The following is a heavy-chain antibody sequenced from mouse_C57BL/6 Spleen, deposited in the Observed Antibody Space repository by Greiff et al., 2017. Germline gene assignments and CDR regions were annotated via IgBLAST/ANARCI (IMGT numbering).Heavy chain of an antibody. D-gene: IGHD1-1*01. Sequence: QVQLQQSGAELVKPGASVKISCKASGYAFSSYWMNWVKQRPGKGLEWIGQICPGDGDTNYNGKFKGKATLTADKSSSTAYMQLSSLTSEDSAVYFCARFTTVVAGDYWGQGTTLTVSS. J-gene: IGHJ2*01. CDR3: ARFTTVVAGDY. V-gene: IGHV1-80*01. CDR2: ICPGDGDT. CDR1: GYAFSSYW.